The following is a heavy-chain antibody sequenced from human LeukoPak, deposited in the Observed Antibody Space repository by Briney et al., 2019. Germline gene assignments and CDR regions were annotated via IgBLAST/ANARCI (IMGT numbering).Heavy chain of an antibody. CDR1: GGSISYFY. CDR3: ARADSSGYYDWGYYFDY. J-gene: IGHJ4*02. V-gene: IGHV4-4*07. CDR2: IYTSGST. Sequence: SETLSLTCTVSGGSISYFYWSWIRQPAGKGLEWIGRIYTSGSTNYNPSLKSRVTMSVDTSKKQFSLKLSSVTAADTAVYYCARADSSGYYDWGYYFDYWGQGTLVTVSS. D-gene: IGHD3-22*01.